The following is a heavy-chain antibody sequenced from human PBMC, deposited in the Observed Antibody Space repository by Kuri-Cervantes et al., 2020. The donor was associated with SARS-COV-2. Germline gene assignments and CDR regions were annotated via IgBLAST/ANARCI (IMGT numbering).Heavy chain of an antibody. Sequence: GESLKISCAASGFTFSDYYMSWIRQAPGKGLEWVSAISGSGGSTYYADSVKGRFTISRDNSKNTLYLQMNSLRAEDTAVYYCAKGGYTAGEWYYYYMDVWGKGTTVTVSS. CDR2: ISGSGGST. V-gene: IGHV3-23*01. CDR3: AKGGYTAGEWYYYYMDV. CDR1: GFTFSDYY. D-gene: IGHD3-10*01. J-gene: IGHJ6*03.